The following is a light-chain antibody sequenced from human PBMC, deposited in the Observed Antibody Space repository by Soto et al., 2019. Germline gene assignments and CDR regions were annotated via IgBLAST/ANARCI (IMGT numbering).Light chain of an antibody. J-gene: IGLJ1*01. CDR2: EVI. CDR3: SAYTSSSTV. Sequence: QSVLTQPASVAGSPAKSITISCTGTSSDGGGYHYVCCYYQHSGKAPKLLIYEVINHPPGGSNRFSGSKSGNTASLTISGLQAEDEADYYCSAYTSSSTVFGTGTKVTVL. CDR1: SSDGGGYHY. V-gene: IGLV2-14*01.